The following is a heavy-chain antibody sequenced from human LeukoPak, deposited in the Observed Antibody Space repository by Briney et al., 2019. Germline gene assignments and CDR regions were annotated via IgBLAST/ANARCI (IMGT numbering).Heavy chain of an antibody. CDR3: AKGGAPVLRYLDWLSPYYFDY. CDR2: ISGSGGST. CDR1: GFTFSSYA. V-gene: IGHV3-23*01. Sequence: GGSLRLSCAASGFTFSSYAMSWVRQAPGKGLEWVSAISGSGGSTYYADSVKGRFTISRDNSKNTLYLQMNSLRAEDTAVYYCAKGGAPVLRYLDWLSPYYFDYWGQGTLVTVSS. D-gene: IGHD3-9*01. J-gene: IGHJ4*02.